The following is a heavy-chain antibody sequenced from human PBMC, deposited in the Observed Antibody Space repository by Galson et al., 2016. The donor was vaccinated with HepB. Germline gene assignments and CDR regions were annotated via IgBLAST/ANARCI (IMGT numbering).Heavy chain of an antibody. CDR3: ARERYFDWFKAFDV. V-gene: IGHV3-48*04. J-gene: IGHJ3*01. CDR1: GFPFGLYA. CDR2: IGSKGDII. Sequence: SLRLSCAASGFPFGLYAMSWVRQAPGKGLEWISNIGSKGDIIYYADTVKGRFTISRDNAKNTVELQLNSLRVDDTAVYYCARERYFDWFKAFDVWGQGTVVTVSS. D-gene: IGHD3-9*01.